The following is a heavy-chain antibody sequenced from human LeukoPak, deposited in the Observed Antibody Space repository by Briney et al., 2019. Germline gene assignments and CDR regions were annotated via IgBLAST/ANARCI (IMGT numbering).Heavy chain of an antibody. CDR3: VREWDHTRMTFDI. J-gene: IGHJ3*02. CDR2: IGTYNGNT. CDR1: GYTFINYA. Sequence: GASVKVSCKASGYTFINYAISWVRQAPGQGLEWMGWIGTYNGNTKYAQEFQGRVTMTTDTSTSTGCMELRNLRSDDTAVYFCVREWDHTRMTFDIWGQGTMVTVSS. V-gene: IGHV1-18*01. D-gene: IGHD1-26*01.